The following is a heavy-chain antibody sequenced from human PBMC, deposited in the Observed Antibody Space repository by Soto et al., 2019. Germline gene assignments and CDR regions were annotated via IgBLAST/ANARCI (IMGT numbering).Heavy chain of an antibody. J-gene: IGHJ5*02. CDR2: IIPISDTA. CDR1: GGTFNRDT. Sequence: SVKVSCKASGGTFNRDTITWLRQAPGQGLEWMGGIIPISDTAHYAQNFQGRVTITADESTSTVYMELSSLRFEDTAVYYCATLVPAPIKLYPRLGWFDPWGQGTLVTVSS. V-gene: IGHV1-69*13. D-gene: IGHD2-2*02. CDR3: ATLVPAPIKLYPRLGWFDP.